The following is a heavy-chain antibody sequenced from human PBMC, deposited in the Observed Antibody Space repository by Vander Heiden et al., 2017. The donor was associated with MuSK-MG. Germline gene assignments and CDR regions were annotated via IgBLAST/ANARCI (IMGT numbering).Heavy chain of an antibody. Sequence: QVQLVQSGAEVKKPGSSVKVSCKASGGTFSSYAISWVRQAPGQGLEWMGGIIPIFGTANYAQKFQGRVTITADESTSTAYMELSSLRSEDTAVYYCARGPLYDVWSGYYPDLFDYWGQGTLVTVSS. CDR3: ARGPLYDVWSGYYPDLFDY. J-gene: IGHJ4*02. CDR1: GGTFSSYA. CDR2: IIPIFGTA. V-gene: IGHV1-69*12. D-gene: IGHD3-3*01.